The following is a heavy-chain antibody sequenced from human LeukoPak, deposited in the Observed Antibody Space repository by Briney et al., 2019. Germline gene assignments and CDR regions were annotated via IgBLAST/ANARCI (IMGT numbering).Heavy chain of an antibody. V-gene: IGHV5-51*04. CDR1: GYNFINYW. Sequence: GESLKISCKGFGYNFINYWIGWVRQTPGKGMEWMGLIHPGDSETRYSPSFQGQVTISADKPISTAYLQWRTLKASDSAIYYCVSPFSGGYYFPFDSWGQGTLVTVSS. D-gene: IGHD3-22*01. J-gene: IGHJ5*01. CDR3: VSPFSGGYYFPFDS. CDR2: IHPGDSET.